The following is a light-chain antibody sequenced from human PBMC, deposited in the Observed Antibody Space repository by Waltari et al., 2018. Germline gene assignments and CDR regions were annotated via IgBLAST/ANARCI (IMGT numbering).Light chain of an antibody. CDR3: FTVDDNSLRL. CDR2: RDS. Sequence: SYELTQPSSVSVSPGKTARITCSGDVFGKQFIRWFQQKPGQAPVLLRFRDSERPSGIPVRFSGSSSGTTVTLTISGAQVEDEADYYCFTVDDNSLRLFGGGTKLT. CDR1: VFGKQF. V-gene: IGLV3-27*01. J-gene: IGLJ2*01.